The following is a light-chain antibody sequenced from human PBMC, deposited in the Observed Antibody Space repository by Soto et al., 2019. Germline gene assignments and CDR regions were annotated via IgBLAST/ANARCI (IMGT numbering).Light chain of an antibody. Sequence: QSVLTQPRSVSGSPGPSVTICCTGTSSDVGGYDYVSWYQQHPGKAPKLMIYDVSKRPSGVPDRFSGSKSGNTASLTISGLQAEDEADYYCCSYAGIYTPFGGGTKVTVL. CDR3: CSYAGIYTP. CDR1: SSDVGGYDY. V-gene: IGLV2-11*01. J-gene: IGLJ2*01. CDR2: DVS.